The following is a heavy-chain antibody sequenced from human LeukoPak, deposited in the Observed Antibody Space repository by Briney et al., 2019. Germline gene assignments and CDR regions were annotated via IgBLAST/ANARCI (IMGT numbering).Heavy chain of an antibody. D-gene: IGHD3-3*01. CDR3: ARVELYYDFWSGSNWFDP. CDR2: IIPIFGTA. J-gene: IGHJ5*02. CDR1: GGTFSSYA. V-gene: IGHV1-69*01. Sequence: SVKVSCKASGGTFSSYAISWVRQTPGQGLEWMGGIIPIFGTANYAQKFQGRVTITADESTSTAYMELSSLRSEDTAVYYCARVELYYDFWSGSNWFDPWGQGTLVTVSS.